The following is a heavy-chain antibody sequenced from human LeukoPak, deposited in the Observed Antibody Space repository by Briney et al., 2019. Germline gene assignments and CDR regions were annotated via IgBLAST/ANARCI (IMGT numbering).Heavy chain of an antibody. Sequence: GGSLRLSCAASGFSISDYWMNWVRHAPGKGLEWVANIKQDGSEEYYTASVRGRFTISRDKAKNPLYLQMNSLMAEDTAVYYCVIGHYDSSDWGQGTRVTVSS. CDR3: VIGHYDSSD. CDR1: GFSISDYW. CDR2: IKQDGSEE. V-gene: IGHV3-7*01. J-gene: IGHJ4*02. D-gene: IGHD3-3*01.